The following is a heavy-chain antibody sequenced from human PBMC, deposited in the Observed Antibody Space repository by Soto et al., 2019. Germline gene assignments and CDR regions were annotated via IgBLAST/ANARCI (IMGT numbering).Heavy chain of an antibody. V-gene: IGHV4-30-4*01. D-gene: IGHD2-15*01. J-gene: IGHJ4*02. CDR2: IYYSGST. Sequence: SETLSLTCTVSGGSISSGDYYWSWIRQPPGKGLEWIGYIYYSGSTYYNPSLKSRVTISVDTSKNQFSLKLSSVTAADTAVYYCARGRVLQTVFLDYWGQGTLVTVSS. CDR3: ARGRVLQTVFLDY. CDR1: GGSISSGDYY.